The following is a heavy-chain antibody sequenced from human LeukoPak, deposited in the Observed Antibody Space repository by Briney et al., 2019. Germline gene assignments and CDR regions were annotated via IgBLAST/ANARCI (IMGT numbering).Heavy chain of an antibody. CDR2: IYTSGST. D-gene: IGHD1-26*01. CDR3: ARDPSGSYSNEAWFDY. J-gene: IGHJ4*02. V-gene: IGHV4-61*02. CDR1: GGSISSGRNY. Sequence: SETLSLTCTVSGGSISSGRNYWSWIRQPAGKGLEWVGRIYTSGSTNYNPSLKSRVTISVDTSKNQFSLKLSSVTAADTAVYYCARDPSGSYSNEAWFDYWGQGTLVTVSS.